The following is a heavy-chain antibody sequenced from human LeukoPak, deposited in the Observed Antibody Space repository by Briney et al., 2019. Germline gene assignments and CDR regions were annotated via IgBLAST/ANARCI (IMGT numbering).Heavy chain of an antibody. J-gene: IGHJ6*03. Sequence: PSETLSLTCTVSGYSISSGYYWGWIRQPPGKGLEWIGEINHSGSTNYNPSLKSRVTISVDTSKNQFSLKLNSVTAADTAVYYCARSSYYSDSSGYSYYYYYMDVWGKGTTVTVSS. D-gene: IGHD3-22*01. CDR2: INHSGST. CDR3: ARSSYYSDSSGYSYYYYYMDV. V-gene: IGHV4-38-2*02. CDR1: GYSISSGYY.